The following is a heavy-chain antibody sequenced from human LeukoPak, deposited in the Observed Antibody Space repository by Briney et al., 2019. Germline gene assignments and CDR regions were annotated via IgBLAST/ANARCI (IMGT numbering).Heavy chain of an antibody. CDR3: ARDDSGGWSFDY. CDR2: ITSSGSST. V-gene: IGHV3-48*02. Sequence: GGSLRLSCAASGFIFRDYNMNWVRQAPGKGLEWISYITSSGSSTYYADSVNGRFTISRDNTKNSLYLQMNSLRDEDSAVYYCARDDSGGWSFDYWGQGTLVTVSS. J-gene: IGHJ4*02. D-gene: IGHD6-19*01. CDR1: GFIFRDYN.